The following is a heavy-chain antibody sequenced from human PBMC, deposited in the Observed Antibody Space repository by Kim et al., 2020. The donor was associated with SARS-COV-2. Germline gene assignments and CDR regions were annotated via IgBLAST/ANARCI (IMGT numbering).Heavy chain of an antibody. CDR2: INHSGST. CDR3: ARRLVWYSSSSGARLYNYYDNMDV. V-gene: IGHV4-34*01. D-gene: IGHD6-6*01. Sequence: SETLSLTCAVYGGSFSGYYWSWIRQPPGKGLEWIGEINHSGSTNYNPSLKSRVTISVDTSKNQFSLKLSSVTAADTAVYYCARRLVWYSSSSGARLYNYYDNMDVWGQGTTVTVSS. CDR1: GGSFSGYY. J-gene: IGHJ6*02.